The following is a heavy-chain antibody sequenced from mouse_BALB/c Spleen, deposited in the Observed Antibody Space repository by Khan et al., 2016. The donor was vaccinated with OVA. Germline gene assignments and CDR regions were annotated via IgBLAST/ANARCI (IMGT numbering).Heavy chain of an antibody. Sequence: VQLQQSGPELVKPGASVKISCKASGYSFTGYFMNWVMQSHGKSLEWIGRINPHIGETFYNQKFKGKATLTVDESSRTAHMELRSLAYEDSAVFCRASIYRSDFDYWGQGTTLTVSS. CDR2: INPHIGET. CDR3: ASIYRSDFDY. CDR1: GYSFTGYF. J-gene: IGHJ2*01. V-gene: IGHV1-20*02. D-gene: IGHD1-1*01.